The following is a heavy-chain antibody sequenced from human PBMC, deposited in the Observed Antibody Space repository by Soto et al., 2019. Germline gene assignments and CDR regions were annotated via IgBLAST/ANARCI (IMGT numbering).Heavy chain of an antibody. V-gene: IGHV4-34*01. CDR2: INHSGST. D-gene: IGHD3-10*01. CDR3: ARTWTFYGSGRPNRLDP. CDR1: GGSFSGYY. Sequence: SETLSLTCAVYGGSFSGYYWSWIRQPPGKGLEWIGEINHSGSTNYNPSLKSRVTISIDTSKNQFSLKLNSVTAADTAVYYCARTWTFYGSGRPNRLDPRGQGTLVPVPS. J-gene: IGHJ5*02.